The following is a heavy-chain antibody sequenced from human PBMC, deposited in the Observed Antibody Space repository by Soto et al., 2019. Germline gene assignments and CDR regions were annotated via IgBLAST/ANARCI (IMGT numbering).Heavy chain of an antibody. CDR2: IYYSGST. D-gene: IGHD2-2*01. CDR1: GGSISSGGYY. V-gene: IGHV4-31*03. J-gene: IGHJ6*03. Sequence: SETLSLTCTVSGGSISSGGYYWSWIRQHPGKGLEWIGYIYYSGSTYYNPSLKSRVTISVDTSKNQFSLKLSSVTAADTAVYYCARGSTSYYYYMDVRGKGTTVTVSS. CDR3: ARGSTSYYYYMDV.